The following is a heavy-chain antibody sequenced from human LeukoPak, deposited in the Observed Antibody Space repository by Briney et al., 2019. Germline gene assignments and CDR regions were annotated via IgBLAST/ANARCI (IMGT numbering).Heavy chain of an antibody. D-gene: IGHD4-11*01. CDR2: VDPDDGQR. CDR1: GYTLNDIS. Sequence: ALVKVSCKISGYTLNDISVHWVRQPPGKGLEWMGGVDPDDGQRVYAQRFQGRVTMTEDTSTNAAYMELSRLRSEDTAVYFCAAVSGHYTLLDAWGQGALVTVST. V-gene: IGHV1-24*01. CDR3: AAVSGHYTLLDA. J-gene: IGHJ5*02.